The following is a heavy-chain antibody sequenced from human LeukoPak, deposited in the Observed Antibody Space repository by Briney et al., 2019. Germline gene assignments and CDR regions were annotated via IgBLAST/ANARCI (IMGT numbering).Heavy chain of an antibody. CDR3: EREYYDILTGYYRYYYYGMDV. CDR2: ISAYNGNT. D-gene: IGHD3-9*01. V-gene: IGHV1-18*01. Sequence: ASVKVSCKASGYTFTSYGISWVRQAPGQGLEWMGWISAYNGNTNYAQKLQGRVTMTTDTSTSTAYMELRSLRSDDTAVYYCEREYYDILTGYYRYYYYGMDVWGQGTTVTVSS. CDR1: GYTFTSYG. J-gene: IGHJ6*02.